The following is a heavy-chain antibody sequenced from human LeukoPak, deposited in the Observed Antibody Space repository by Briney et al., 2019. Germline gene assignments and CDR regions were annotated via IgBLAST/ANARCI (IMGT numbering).Heavy chain of an antibody. CDR3: ARLLAARIDY. J-gene: IGHJ4*02. CDR1: GGSISSYY. Sequence: PSETLSLTCTVSGGSISSYYWSWIRQPPGKGLEWIEYIYTSGSTNYNPSLKSRVTISVDTSKNQFSLKLSSVTAADTAVYYCARLLAARIDYWGQGTLVTVSS. CDR2: IYTSGST. D-gene: IGHD6-25*01. V-gene: IGHV4-4*09.